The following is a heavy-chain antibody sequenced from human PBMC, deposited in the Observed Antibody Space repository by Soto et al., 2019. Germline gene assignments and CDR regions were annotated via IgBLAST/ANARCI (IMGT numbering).Heavy chain of an antibody. J-gene: IGHJ4*02. CDR1: GYSFTNYD. CDR2: ISPYNGDT. CDR3: ARYCSSTSCDHYFDY. Sequence: ASVKASCKASGYSFTNYDSSWVRQAPGQGLEWMGWISPYNGDTNYAQKLQGRVTMTTDTSTSTAYMELRSLRSDDTAVYYCARYCSSTSCDHYFDYWGQGTLVTVSS. V-gene: IGHV1-18*01. D-gene: IGHD2-2*01.